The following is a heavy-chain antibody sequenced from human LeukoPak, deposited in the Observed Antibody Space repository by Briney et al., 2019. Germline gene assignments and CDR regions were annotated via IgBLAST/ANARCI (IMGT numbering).Heavy chain of an antibody. CDR1: GGSFNSFG. CDR2: IHSRGDNT. V-gene: IGHV3-23*01. D-gene: IGHD3-10*01. J-gene: IGHJ6*03. CDR3: ARQILRGAYFYYLDV. Sequence: GGSLRLPCAASGGSFNSFGMSWVRQTPGKGLEWVSSIHSRGDNTHYADSLEGRFTISRDNWKNTVYLQMNRLRGEDTATYYCARQILRGAYFYYLDVWGTGTPVTVSS.